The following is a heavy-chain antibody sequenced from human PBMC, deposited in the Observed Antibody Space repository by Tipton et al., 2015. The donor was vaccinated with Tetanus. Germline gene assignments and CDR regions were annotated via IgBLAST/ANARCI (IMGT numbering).Heavy chain of an antibody. CDR3: ARRRYTWNRGGFDL. D-gene: IGHD1-20*01. CDR2: IYQTGTT. J-gene: IGHJ3*01. V-gene: IGHV4-30-4*01. Sequence: LRLSCTVSGASFSSGDYYWSWIRKPPGKDLEWIGYIYQTGTTYYNPSLKGRVTISMDRSNTQFSLRLDSLTAADTAVYYCARRRYTWNRGGFDLWGQGTMVTVSS. CDR1: GASFSSGDYY.